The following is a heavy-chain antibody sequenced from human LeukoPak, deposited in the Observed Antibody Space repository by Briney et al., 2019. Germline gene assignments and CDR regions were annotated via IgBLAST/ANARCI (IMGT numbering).Heavy chain of an antibody. CDR1: GFTASSNY. Sequence: PGGSLRLSCAASGFTASSNYMSWVRQAPGKGLEWVSAISGSGGSTYYADSVKGRFTISRDNSKNTLYLQMNSLRAEDTAVYYCAICHWYSSGCRNDYWGQGTLVTVSS. D-gene: IGHD6-19*01. CDR3: AICHWYSSGCRNDY. J-gene: IGHJ4*02. V-gene: IGHV3-23*01. CDR2: ISGSGGST.